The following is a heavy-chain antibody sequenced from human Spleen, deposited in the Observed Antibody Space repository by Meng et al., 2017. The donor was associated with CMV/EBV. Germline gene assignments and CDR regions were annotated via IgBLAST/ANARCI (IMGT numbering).Heavy chain of an antibody. CDR1: GFTVSSNY. D-gene: IGHD2-15*01. J-gene: IGHJ4*02. Sequence: ASGFTVSSNYMRLVRQAPGKGLEWVSVIYRGGSTYYADSVKGRFTISRDISKNSLYLQMNSLRADDTAVYYCVRGGDHCRASSCFLWGLGSLVTAPQ. CDR3: VRGGDHCRASSCFL. V-gene: IGHV3-66*01. CDR2: IYRGGST.